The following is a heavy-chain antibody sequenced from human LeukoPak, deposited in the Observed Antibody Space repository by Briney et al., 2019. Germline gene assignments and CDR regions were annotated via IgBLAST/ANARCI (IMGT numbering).Heavy chain of an antibody. D-gene: IGHD2-21*01. CDR3: AKDMREGTQLRVPAAFDI. CDR1: GFTFDDYA. Sequence: GGSLRLSCAASGFTFDDYAMHWVRQAPGKGLEWVSGISWNSGSIGYADSVKGRFTISRDNAKNSLYLQMNSLRAEDTALYYCAKDMREGTQLRVPAAFDIWGQGTMVTVSS. J-gene: IGHJ3*02. CDR2: ISWNSGSI. V-gene: IGHV3-9*01.